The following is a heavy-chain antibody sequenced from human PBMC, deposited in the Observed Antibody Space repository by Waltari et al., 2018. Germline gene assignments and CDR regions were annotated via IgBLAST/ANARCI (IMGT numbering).Heavy chain of an antibody. J-gene: IGHJ5*02. CDR1: GFSLSTSGVG. D-gene: IGHD2-2*01. CDR2: IYWNNEK. CDR3: AHRLISSSSWHDRWFDP. V-gene: IGHV2-5*01. Sequence: QITLKESGPTLVKPTQTLTLTCTFSGFSLSTSGVGVGWIRQPPGKALEWLALIYWNNEKRYSPALKTRLTITQDTSKNQVVLTMTNMDPEDSATYYCAHRLISSSSWHDRWFDPWGQGTPVTVSS.